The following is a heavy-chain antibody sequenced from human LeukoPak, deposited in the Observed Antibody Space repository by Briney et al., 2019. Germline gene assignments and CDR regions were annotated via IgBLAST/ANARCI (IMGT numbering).Heavy chain of an antibody. V-gene: IGHV1-2*02. J-gene: IGHJ5*02. CDR3: ARVESSGRWFDP. CDR2: ITPNSDDT. Sequence: ASVKVSCKASGYTFTDYYIHWVRQAPGQGLEWMGCITPNSDDTDYAQKSQGRVTMTRDTSINTAYMELTRLRSDDTAVYYCARVESSGRWFDPWGQGTLVTVSS. CDR1: GYTFTDYY. D-gene: IGHD6-19*01.